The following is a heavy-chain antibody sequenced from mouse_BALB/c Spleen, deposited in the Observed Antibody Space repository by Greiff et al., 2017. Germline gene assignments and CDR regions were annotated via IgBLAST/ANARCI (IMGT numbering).Heavy chain of an antibody. V-gene: IGHV1S56*01. J-gene: IGHJ4*01. Sequence: QVQLQQSGPELVKPGASVRISCKASGYTFTSYYIHWVKQRPGQGLEWIGWIYPGNVNTKYNEKFKGKATLTADKSSSTAYMQLSSLTSEDSAVYYCARNYGNYVRGAMDYWGQGTSVTVSS. CDR2: IYPGNVNT. CDR1: GYTFTSYY. CDR3: ARNYGNYVRGAMDY. D-gene: IGHD2-1*01.